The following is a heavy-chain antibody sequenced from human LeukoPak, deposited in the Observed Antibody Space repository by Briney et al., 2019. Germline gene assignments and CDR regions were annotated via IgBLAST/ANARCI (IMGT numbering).Heavy chain of an antibody. Sequence: PSETLSLTCAVYGGSFSGYYWSWIRQPPGKGLEWIGEINHSGSTNYNPSLKSRVTISVDTSKNQFSLKLSSVTAADTALYYCARGGDNTGYPYYFDFWGQGTLVTVSS. CDR3: ARGGDNTGYPYYFDF. V-gene: IGHV4-34*01. J-gene: IGHJ4*02. CDR2: INHSGST. D-gene: IGHD3-22*01. CDR1: GGSFSGYY.